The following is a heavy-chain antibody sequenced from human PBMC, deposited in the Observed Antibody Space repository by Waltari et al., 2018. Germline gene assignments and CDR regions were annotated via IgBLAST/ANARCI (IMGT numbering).Heavy chain of an antibody. Sequence: QVQLVQSGAEVKKPGASVKVSCKASGYTFTSYAMHWVRQAPGQRLEWMGWTNAGNGNTKYAQKFQGRVTITRDTSASTAYMELSSLRSEDTAVYYCASRSSSWYGDAFDIWGQGTMVTVSS. CDR1: GYTFTSYA. CDR3: ASRSSSWYGDAFDI. D-gene: IGHD6-13*01. J-gene: IGHJ3*02. V-gene: IGHV1-3*01. CDR2: TNAGNGNT.